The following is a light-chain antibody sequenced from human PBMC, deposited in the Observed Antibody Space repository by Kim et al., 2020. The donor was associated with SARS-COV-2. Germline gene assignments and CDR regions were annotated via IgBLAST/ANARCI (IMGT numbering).Light chain of an antibody. CDR1: GGYVGGCNY. CDR3: SSYAGSNSWV. V-gene: IGLV2-8*01. CDR2: AVT. J-gene: IGLJ3*02. Sequence: GQSGTMACTGSGGYVGGCNYVSCYQQRPGKAPKLMFYAVTKRPSGVPARFSGSKSGNTASLTVSGLQAEDETDYNGSSYAGSNSWVFGGGTKVTVL.